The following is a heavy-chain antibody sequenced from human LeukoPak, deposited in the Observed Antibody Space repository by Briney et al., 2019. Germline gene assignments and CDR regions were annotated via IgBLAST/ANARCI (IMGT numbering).Heavy chain of an antibody. CDR2: ISGSGGST. J-gene: IGHJ4*02. Sequence: GGSLRLSCAASGFTFSSYAMSWVRQAPGKGLEWVSAISGSGGSTYYADSAKGRFTISRDNSKNTLYLQMNSLRAEDTAVYYCAKAGIVVVPAAIWVYFDYWGQGTLVTVSS. V-gene: IGHV3-23*01. CDR3: AKAGIVVVPAAIWVYFDY. CDR1: GFTFSSYA. D-gene: IGHD2-2*01.